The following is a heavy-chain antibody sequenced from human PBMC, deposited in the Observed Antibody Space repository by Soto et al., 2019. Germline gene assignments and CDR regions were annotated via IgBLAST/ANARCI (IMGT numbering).Heavy chain of an antibody. CDR3: ARNGRYAFNYVAY. J-gene: IGHJ4*02. V-gene: IGHV4-59*08. Sequence: QVQLQESGPGLVKPSETLSLTCTVSGDSISNDYWSWIRQPPGKGLEWIGYIHYTGSTTYNPSLQSRATMSLGASKAQFSLTLSSVTAADTAVYYCARNGRYAFNYVAYWGQGTLVTVSS. CDR1: GDSISNDY. D-gene: IGHD2-2*01. CDR2: IHYTGST.